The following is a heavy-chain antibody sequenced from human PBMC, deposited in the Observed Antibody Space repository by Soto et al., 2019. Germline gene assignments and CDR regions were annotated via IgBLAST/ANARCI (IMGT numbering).Heavy chain of an antibody. J-gene: IGHJ4*02. CDR2: VFHTGFT. CDR1: GGSVSGSYYY. D-gene: IGHD1-1*01. Sequence: SETLSLTCAVSGGSVSGSYYYWAWLRQSPGKGPEWIGSVFHTGFTSYNPSLESRVSVSVDTSKSQFSLKLSAVTASDTAVYYCATSQKGYNWNYFDHWGQGALVTVSS. CDR3: ATSQKGYNWNYFDH. V-gene: IGHV4-39*01.